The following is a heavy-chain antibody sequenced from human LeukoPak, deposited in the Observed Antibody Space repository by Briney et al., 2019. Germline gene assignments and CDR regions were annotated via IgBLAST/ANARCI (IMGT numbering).Heavy chain of an antibody. J-gene: IGHJ4*02. CDR1: GFTFSSYG. CDR3: ARDTYSSSSSFDY. Sequence: TGRSLRLSCAASGFTFSSYGMHWVRQAPGKGLEWVAVIWYDGSNKYYADSVMGRFTISRDNSKNTLYLQMNSLRAEDTAVYYCARDTYSSSSSFDYWGQGTLVTVSS. V-gene: IGHV3-33*01. D-gene: IGHD6-13*01. CDR2: IWYDGSNK.